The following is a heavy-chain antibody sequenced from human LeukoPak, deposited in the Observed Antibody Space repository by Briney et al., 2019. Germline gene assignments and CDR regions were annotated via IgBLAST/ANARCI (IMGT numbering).Heavy chain of an antibody. J-gene: IGHJ6*02. CDR3: ARGRCSSTSCRSFCYYGMDV. CDR2: IYHSGST. Sequence: SETLSLTCAVSGRSLSSGGYSWSWLRQPPGKGLEWFGYIYHSGSTYWNPSLKSRVTISVDRSKNQFSLKLSSVTAADTAVYYCARGRCSSTSCRSFCYYGMDVWGQGTTVTVSS. V-gene: IGHV4-30-2*01. D-gene: IGHD2-2*01. CDR1: GRSLSSGGYS.